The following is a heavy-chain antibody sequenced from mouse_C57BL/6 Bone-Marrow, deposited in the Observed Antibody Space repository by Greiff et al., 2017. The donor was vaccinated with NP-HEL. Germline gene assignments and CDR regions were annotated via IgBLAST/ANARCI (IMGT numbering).Heavy chain of an antibody. D-gene: IGHD4-1*01. CDR1: GFNIKDDY. Sequence: EVKLMESGAELVRPGASVKLSCTASGFNIKDDYMHWVKQRPEQGLEWIGWIDPENGDTEYASKFQGKATITADTSSNTAYLQLSSLTSEDTAVYYCTPELGRGYYFDYWGQGTTLTVSS. V-gene: IGHV14-4*01. CDR2: IDPENGDT. J-gene: IGHJ2*01. CDR3: TPELGRGYYFDY.